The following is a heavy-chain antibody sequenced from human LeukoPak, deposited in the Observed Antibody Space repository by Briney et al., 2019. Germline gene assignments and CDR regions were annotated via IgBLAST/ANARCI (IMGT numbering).Heavy chain of an antibody. CDR2: ISYDGSNK. CDR1: GFTFSSYS. Sequence: GGSLRLSCAASGFTFSSYSMNWVRQAPGKGLEWVAVISYDGSNKYYADSVKGRFTISRDNSKNTLYLQMNSLRAEDTAVYYCAKGPWDSSGFVHYYGMDVWGQGTTVTVSS. J-gene: IGHJ6*02. D-gene: IGHD6-6*01. V-gene: IGHV3-30*18. CDR3: AKGPWDSSGFVHYYGMDV.